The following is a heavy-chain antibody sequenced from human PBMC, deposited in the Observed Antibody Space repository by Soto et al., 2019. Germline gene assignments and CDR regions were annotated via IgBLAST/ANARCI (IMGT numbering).Heavy chain of an antibody. Sequence: QVQLVESGGGVVQPGRSLRLSCAASGFTFNNYGMHWVRQAPGKGLEWLAVIWNDGSNSSYANSVKGRFTISRDNSKHTLHRQMSSLRAEDTGVYYCARRQIPPPTRGAANARGAMDVWGQGTTVTVSS. CDR1: GFTFNNYG. CDR3: ARRQIPPPTRGAANARGAMDV. J-gene: IGHJ6*02. D-gene: IGHD6-13*01. CDR2: IWNDGSNS. V-gene: IGHV3-33*01.